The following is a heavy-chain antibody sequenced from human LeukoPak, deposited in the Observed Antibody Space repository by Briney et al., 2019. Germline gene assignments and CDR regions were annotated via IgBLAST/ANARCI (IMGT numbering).Heavy chain of an antibody. Sequence: GGSLRLSCAASGFTFSSYGMHWVRQAPGKGLEWVAVIWYDGSNKYYADSVKGRFTISRDNSKNTLYLQMNSLRAEDTAVYYCARETFVVPRFDYWGQGTLVTVSS. D-gene: IGHD2/OR15-2a*01. CDR2: IWYDGSNK. J-gene: IGHJ4*02. CDR1: GFTFSSYG. CDR3: ARETFVVPRFDY. V-gene: IGHV3-33*01.